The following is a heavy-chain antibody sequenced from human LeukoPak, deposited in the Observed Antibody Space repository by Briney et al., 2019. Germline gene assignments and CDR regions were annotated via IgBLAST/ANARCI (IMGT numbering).Heavy chain of an antibody. V-gene: IGHV3-11*01. D-gene: IGHD3-10*01. J-gene: IGHJ4*02. CDR1: GFTFSDYY. Sequence: GGSLRLSCATSGFTFSDYYMSWIRQTPGKGLEWVAYISPGGTTMEYAKSVKGRLTISRDNAKDSLYLQMNSLEAEDTAVYYCAKGHTYGMIWGQGTLVSVSS. CDR2: ISPGGTTM. CDR3: AKGHTYGMI.